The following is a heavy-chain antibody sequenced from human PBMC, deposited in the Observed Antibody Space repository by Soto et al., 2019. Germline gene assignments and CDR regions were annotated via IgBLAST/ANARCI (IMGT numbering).Heavy chain of an antibody. CDR1: GYNFAGYW. V-gene: IGHV5-51*01. CDR3: ARGGVSTRTFDY. J-gene: IGHJ4*02. Sequence: GESLKISCKGSGYNFAGYWIAWVRQMPGKGLELMGIIYPSDSDTRYRPSFQGQVTISADKSISSAYLQWSSLRASDTAMYYCARGGVSTRTFDYWGQGTTATVYS. D-gene: IGHD3-3*01. CDR2: IYPSDSDT.